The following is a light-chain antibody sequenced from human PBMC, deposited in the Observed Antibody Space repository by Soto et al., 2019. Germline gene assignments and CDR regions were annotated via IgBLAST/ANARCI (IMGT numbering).Light chain of an antibody. CDR2: GAS. V-gene: IGKV3-20*01. CDR3: QHYGSSPFT. J-gene: IGKJ3*01. CDR1: QSVSSSY. Sequence: EIVLTQSPGTLSLSPGERATLSCRASQSVSSSYLAWYQQKPGQAPRLLIYGASSRATGIPDRFSGSGSGTDVTLTISRLEPEDFAVYYCQHYGSSPFTFAPGTKVAIK.